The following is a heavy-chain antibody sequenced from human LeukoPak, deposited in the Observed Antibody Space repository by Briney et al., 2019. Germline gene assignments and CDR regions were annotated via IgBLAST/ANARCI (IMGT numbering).Heavy chain of an antibody. CDR1: GYTFTSYD. J-gene: IGHJ2*01. CDR2: MNPNSGNT. CDR3: AGGLTDWYFDL. D-gene: IGHD3-9*01. Sequence: ASVKVSCKASGYTFTSYDINWVRQATGQGLEWMGWMNPNSGNTGYAQKFQGRVTITRNTSISTAYMELSSLRSEDTALYYCAGGLTDWYFDLWGRGALVTVSS. V-gene: IGHV1-8*03.